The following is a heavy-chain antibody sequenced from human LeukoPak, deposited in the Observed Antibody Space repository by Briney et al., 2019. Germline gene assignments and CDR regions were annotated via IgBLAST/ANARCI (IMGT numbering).Heavy chain of an antibody. J-gene: IGHJ4*02. CDR3: ARSAYHFDY. V-gene: IGHV3-7*01. Sequence: GGSLRLSCAASGFTFSSYWMSWVRQAPGKGLEWVANIKQDGSEKYYVDSVMGRFTISRDNAKNSLYLQLNNLRAEDTAVYYCARSAYHFDYWGQGIPVTVSS. CDR1: GFTFSSYW. CDR2: IKQDGSEK.